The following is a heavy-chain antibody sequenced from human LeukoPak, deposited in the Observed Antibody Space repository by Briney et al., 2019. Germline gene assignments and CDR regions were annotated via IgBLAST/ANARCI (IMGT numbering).Heavy chain of an antibody. Sequence: GGSLRLSCAASGFTFSAYWMHWVRQAPGKGLEWVAVISYDGSNKYYADSVKGRFTISRDSSKNTLYLQMNSLRAEDTAVYYCASHYDTSGYHYFDFRGQGTLVTVSS. J-gene: IGHJ4*02. CDR1: GFTFSAYW. D-gene: IGHD3-22*01. V-gene: IGHV3-30-3*01. CDR3: ASHYDTSGYHYFDF. CDR2: ISYDGSNK.